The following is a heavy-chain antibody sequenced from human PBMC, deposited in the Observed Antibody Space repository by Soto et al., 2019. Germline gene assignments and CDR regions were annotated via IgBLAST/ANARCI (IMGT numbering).Heavy chain of an antibody. CDR1: GYTSADFG. Sequence: GASVKVSCKASGYTSADFGSSWVRQAPGQGLEGMGWVSGNNGASNPAPKVQGRITMTLDTSTGVSYMALRSLRSDDTAIYYCVRDQKSFLVTVNSFDSWGQGTLVTVSS. CDR2: VSGNNGAS. CDR3: VRDQKSFLVTVNSFDS. V-gene: IGHV1-18*04. J-gene: IGHJ5*01. D-gene: IGHD4-4*01.